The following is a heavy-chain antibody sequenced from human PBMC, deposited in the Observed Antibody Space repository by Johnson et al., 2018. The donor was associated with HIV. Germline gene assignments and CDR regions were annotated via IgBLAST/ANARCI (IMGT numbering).Heavy chain of an antibody. CDR3: AREAEDAFDI. CDR1: GFTFDDYA. CDR2: ISYDGSNK. Sequence: QVQLVESGGGLVQPGRSLRLSCAASGFTFDDYAMHWVRQAPGKGLEWVALISYDGSNKYYADSVKGRFTISRDNAKNSLYLQMNSLRAEDTALYYCAREAEDAFDIWGQGTMVTVSS. V-gene: IGHV3-30-3*01. J-gene: IGHJ3*02.